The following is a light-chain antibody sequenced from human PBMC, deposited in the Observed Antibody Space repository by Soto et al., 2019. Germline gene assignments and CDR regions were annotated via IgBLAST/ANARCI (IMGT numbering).Light chain of an antibody. V-gene: IGLV7-46*01. Sequence: QAGVTQEPSLTVSPGGTVTLTCVSSTGAVTNGHYPYWFQQKPGQAPRTLIYDTTNRHSWTPARFSGSLLGGKAALTLSGAQPEDEAEYYCLLSYNGPYVFGTGTKVTVL. CDR3: LLSYNGPYV. J-gene: IGLJ1*01. CDR1: TGAVTNGHY. CDR2: DTT.